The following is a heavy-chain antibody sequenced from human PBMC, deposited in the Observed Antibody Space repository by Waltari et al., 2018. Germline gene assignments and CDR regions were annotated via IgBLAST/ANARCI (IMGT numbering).Heavy chain of an antibody. V-gene: IGHV4-34*01. CDR1: GASFSAYY. D-gene: IGHD3-3*01. Sequence: QVQLQQWGAGLLKPSETLSLTCSVSGASFSAYYWGWVRHVPGKGLEWIGQIRHPGNTTYNPSLQSQVAISIDTSRNQFSLRVFSVTAADTGLYFCTRGGNYDFWSHRPFVDPWGQGTQVTVSS. CDR2: IRHPGNT. J-gene: IGHJ5*02. CDR3: TRGGNYDFWSHRPFVDP.